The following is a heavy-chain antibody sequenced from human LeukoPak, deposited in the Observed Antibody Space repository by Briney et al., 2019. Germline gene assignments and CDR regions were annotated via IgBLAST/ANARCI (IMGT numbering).Heavy chain of an antibody. CDR2: IYSGGST. CDR1: GFTVSSNY. D-gene: IGHD1-7*01. CDR3: ARAKRGNWNLNY. J-gene: IGHJ4*02. V-gene: IGHV3-53*01. Sequence: GGSLRLSCAASGFTVSSNYMSWVRQAPGKGLEWVSVIYSGGSTYYADSVKGRFTISRDNSKNTLYLQMNSLRAEDTAVYYCARAKRGNWNLNYWGQGTLVTVSS.